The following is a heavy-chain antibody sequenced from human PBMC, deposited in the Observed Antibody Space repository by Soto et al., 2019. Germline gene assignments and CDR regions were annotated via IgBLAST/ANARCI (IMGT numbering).Heavy chain of an antibody. Sequence: QVQLQESGPGLVKPSGTLSLTCAVSGGSISSDDWWTWVRQTPGKGLEWIGEIYHSGTTNYNPSLVSRVTIAVDKAMSQFSLRLDSVTAADTAVYYCARSDCYGVCRGKWLDPWGQGILVTVSS. V-gene: IGHV4-4*02. J-gene: IGHJ5*02. D-gene: IGHD2-21*02. CDR3: ARSDCYGVCRGKWLDP. CDR1: GGSISSDDW. CDR2: IYHSGTT.